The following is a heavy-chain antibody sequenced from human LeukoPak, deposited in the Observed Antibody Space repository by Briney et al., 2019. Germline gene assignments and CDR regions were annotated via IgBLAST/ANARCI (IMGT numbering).Heavy chain of an antibody. CDR1: GFTFDDYG. V-gene: IGHV3-20*04. Sequence: PGGSLRLSCAASGFTFDDYGMSWVRQAPGKGLEWVSGINWNGGSTGYADSVKGRFTISRDNAKNSLYLQMNSLRAEDTALYYCARGGSSGWYGGLYYYYYMDVWGKGTTVTVSS. D-gene: IGHD6-19*01. J-gene: IGHJ6*03. CDR3: ARGGSSGWYGGLYYYYYMDV. CDR2: INWNGGST.